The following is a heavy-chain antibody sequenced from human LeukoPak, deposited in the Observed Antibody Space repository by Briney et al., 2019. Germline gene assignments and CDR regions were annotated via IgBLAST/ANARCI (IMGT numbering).Heavy chain of an antibody. Sequence: GGPLRLSCAASGFTFSSFWMSWVRQPPGKGLEWVANMNQHGGETNYVDSMKGRFTISRDNAKNSLYLQMNSLRDEDTAVYYCARGRPSDWGVDYWGQGTPVTVSS. J-gene: IGHJ4*02. D-gene: IGHD7-27*01. V-gene: IGHV3-7*01. CDR2: MNQHGGET. CDR1: GFTFSSFW. CDR3: ARGRPSDWGVDY.